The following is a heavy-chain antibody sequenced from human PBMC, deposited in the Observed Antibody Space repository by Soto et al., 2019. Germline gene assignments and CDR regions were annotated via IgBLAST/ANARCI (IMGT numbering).Heavy chain of an antibody. Sequence: QLQLQESGPGLVKPSETLSLTCTVSGGSISSSSYYWGWIRQPPGKGLEWIGSIYYSGSTYYNPSLKSRVTISVDTSKTQFSLKLSSVTAADTAVYYCARHTYYDILTGVFDYWGQGTLVTVSS. J-gene: IGHJ4*02. CDR2: IYYSGST. D-gene: IGHD3-9*01. V-gene: IGHV4-39*01. CDR3: ARHTYYDILTGVFDY. CDR1: GGSISSSSYY.